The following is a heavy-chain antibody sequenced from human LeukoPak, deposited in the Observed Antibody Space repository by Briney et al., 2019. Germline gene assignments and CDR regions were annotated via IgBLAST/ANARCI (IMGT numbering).Heavy chain of an antibody. CDR1: GDSISTNY. V-gene: IGHV4-59*01. CDR3: AKGLYGAAYGYYFDY. CDR2: VYNSGST. Sequence: PSETLSLTCTVSGDSISTNYWKWIRQPPGKGLEWIGYVYNSGSTTYNPSLKSRVTISVNTSKNQLSLRLASVTTGDTAVYYCAKGLYGAAYGYYFDYWGQGTLVSVSS. J-gene: IGHJ4*02. D-gene: IGHD3-10*01.